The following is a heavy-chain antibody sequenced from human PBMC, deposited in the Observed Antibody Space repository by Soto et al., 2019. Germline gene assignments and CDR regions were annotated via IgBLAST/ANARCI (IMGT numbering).Heavy chain of an antibody. V-gene: IGHV6-1*01. Sequence: SQTLSLTCAISGDSVSSNSAAWNWIRQSPSRALEWLGRTYYRSKWYNDYAVSVKSRITINPDTSKNQFSLQLNSVTPEDTAVYYCARDTIKVREWLVWSYFDYWGQGTLVTVSS. CDR3: ARDTIKVREWLVWSYFDY. D-gene: IGHD6-19*01. CDR1: GDSVSSNSAA. CDR2: TYYRSKWYN. J-gene: IGHJ4*02.